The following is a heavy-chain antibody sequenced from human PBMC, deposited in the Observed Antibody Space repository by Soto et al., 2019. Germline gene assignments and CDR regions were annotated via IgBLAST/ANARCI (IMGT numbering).Heavy chain of an antibody. CDR1: GYTFTSYA. Sequence: ASVKVSCKASGYTFTSYAMHWVRQAPGQRLEWMGWINAGNGNTKYSQKFQGRVTITRDTSASTAYMELSSLRSEDTAVYYCARDRGWLGELFCDYWGQETLDTVST. D-gene: IGHD3-10*01. CDR3: ARDRGWLGELFCDY. CDR2: INAGNGNT. V-gene: IGHV1-3*01. J-gene: IGHJ4*02.